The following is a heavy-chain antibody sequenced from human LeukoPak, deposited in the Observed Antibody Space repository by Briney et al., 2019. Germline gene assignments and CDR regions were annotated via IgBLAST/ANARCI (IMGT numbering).Heavy chain of an antibody. CDR1: GFTFRSYF. Sequence: GGSLRLSCAVSGFTFRSYFMSWVRQPPGEGLEWVSAITASGASTYFAASVKGRFTISRDNSKSTVYLQMNSLRAEDTAVYYCARDSDPNALDLWGQGTMVTVSS. J-gene: IGHJ3*01. V-gene: IGHV3-23*01. CDR3: ARDSDPNALDL. CDR2: ITASGAST. D-gene: IGHD2-8*01.